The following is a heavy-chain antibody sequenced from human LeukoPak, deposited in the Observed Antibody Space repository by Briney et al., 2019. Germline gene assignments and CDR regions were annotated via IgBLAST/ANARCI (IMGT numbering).Heavy chain of an antibody. J-gene: IGHJ4*02. CDR3: ARGEWVFAQLDY. D-gene: IGHD3-3*01. CDR1: GFTFSSYW. Sequence: PGGSLRLSCAASGFTFSSYWMGWVRQAPGKGLEWVANIKPDGYDKYYVDSLKGRFTISGDNAENSLFLQMDSLRAEDTAVYYCARGEWVFAQLDYWGQGTLVTVSS. V-gene: IGHV3-7*01. CDR2: IKPDGYDK.